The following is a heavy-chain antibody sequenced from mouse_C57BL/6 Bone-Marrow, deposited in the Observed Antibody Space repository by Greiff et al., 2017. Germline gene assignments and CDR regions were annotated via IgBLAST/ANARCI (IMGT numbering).Heavy chain of an antibody. CDR2: IDPSDSYT. CDR3: ARSVSTTVGPWYFDV. Sequence: QVQLQQPGAELVKPGASVKLSCKASGYTFTSYWMQWVKQRPGQGLEWIGEIDPSDSYTNYNQKFKGKATLTVDTSASTAYMQLRSLTSEDSAVYYCARSVSTTVGPWYFDVWGTGTTVTVSS. CDR1: GYTFTSYW. J-gene: IGHJ1*03. V-gene: IGHV1-50*01. D-gene: IGHD1-1*01.